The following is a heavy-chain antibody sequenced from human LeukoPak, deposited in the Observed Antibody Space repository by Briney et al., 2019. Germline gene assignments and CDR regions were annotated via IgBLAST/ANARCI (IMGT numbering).Heavy chain of an antibody. CDR3: ARLGAPLGIAAAGTYYYGMDV. CDR2: IYYSGST. Sequence: PSETLSLTCTVSGGSISSYYWSWIRQPPGKGLEWIGYIYYSGSTNYNPSLKSRVTISVDTSKNQFSLKLSSVTAADTAVYYCARLGAPLGIAAAGTYYYGMDVWGQGTTVTVSS. J-gene: IGHJ6*02. V-gene: IGHV4-59*08. CDR1: GGSISSYY. D-gene: IGHD6-13*01.